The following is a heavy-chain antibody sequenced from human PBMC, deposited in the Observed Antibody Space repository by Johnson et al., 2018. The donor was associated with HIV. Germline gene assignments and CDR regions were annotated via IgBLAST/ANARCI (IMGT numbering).Heavy chain of an antibody. D-gene: IGHD6-13*01. V-gene: IGHV3-30*03. CDR2: ISYDGSNK. Sequence: QVQLVESGGGLVQPGGSLRLSCVVSGFTVSSNYMSWVRQAPGKGLEWVAVISYDGSNKYYADSVKGRFTISRDNSKNTLYLQMNSLRAGDTAVYYCARGSIAAAGWGAFDIWGQGTVVTVSS. J-gene: IGHJ3*02. CDR3: ARGSIAAAGWGAFDI. CDR1: GFTVSSNY.